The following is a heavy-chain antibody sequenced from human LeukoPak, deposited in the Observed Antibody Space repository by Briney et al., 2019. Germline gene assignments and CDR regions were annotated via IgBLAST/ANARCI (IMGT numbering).Heavy chain of an antibody. V-gene: IGHV3-21*01. Sequence: GGSLRLSCAASGFTFSSYSMNWVRQAPGKGLDWVSSISSSSSYIYYADSVKGRFTISRDNAKTSLYLQMNSLRAEDTAVYYCARDGRPYYDILTGYYGDAFDIWGQGTMVTVSS. D-gene: IGHD3-9*01. CDR1: GFTFSSYS. J-gene: IGHJ3*02. CDR2: ISSSSSYI. CDR3: ARDGRPYYDILTGYYGDAFDI.